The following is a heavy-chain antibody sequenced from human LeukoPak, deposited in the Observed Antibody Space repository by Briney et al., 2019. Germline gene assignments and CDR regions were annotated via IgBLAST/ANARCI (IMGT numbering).Heavy chain of an antibody. CDR3: ARDRRYFDWLLSGPWFDP. J-gene: IGHJ5*02. CDR1: GYTFTSYG. V-gene: IGHV1-18*01. D-gene: IGHD3-9*01. Sequence: ASVKVSCKASGYTFTSYGISWVRQAPGQGLEWMGWISAYNGNTNYAQKLQGRVTMTTDTSTSTAYMELRSLRSDDTAVYYCARDRRYFDWLLSGPWFDPWGQGTPVTVSS. CDR2: ISAYNGNT.